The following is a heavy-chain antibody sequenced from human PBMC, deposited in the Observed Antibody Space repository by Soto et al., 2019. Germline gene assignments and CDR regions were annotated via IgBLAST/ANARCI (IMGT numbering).Heavy chain of an antibody. Sequence: SETLSLTXTVSGGSISTYDWSWVRQPPGKGLEWIAYVYYDGRTNFNPSLKSRVAIFVDTSKDQFSLKLRSVTAADTAVYFCARGETYYYDTSGFEYLAYFDLWGRGTPVTVSS. CDR1: GGSISTYD. D-gene: IGHD3-22*01. J-gene: IGHJ4*02. CDR2: VYYDGRT. CDR3: ARGETYYYDTSGFEYLAYFDL. V-gene: IGHV4-59*12.